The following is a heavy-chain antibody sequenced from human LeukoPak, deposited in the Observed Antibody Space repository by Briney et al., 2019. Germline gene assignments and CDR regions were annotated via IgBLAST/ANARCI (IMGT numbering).Heavy chain of an antibody. CDR1: GYTLTGYY. J-gene: IGHJ4*02. CDR2: INPNSGGT. V-gene: IGHV1-2*02. Sequence: ASVKVSCKASGYTLTGYYMHWVRQAPGQGLEWMGWINPNSGGTNYAQKFQGRVTMTRDTSISTAYMELSRLRSDDTAVYYCAFYSSSSPPFDYWGQGTLVTVSS. CDR3: AFYSSSSPPFDY. D-gene: IGHD6-6*01.